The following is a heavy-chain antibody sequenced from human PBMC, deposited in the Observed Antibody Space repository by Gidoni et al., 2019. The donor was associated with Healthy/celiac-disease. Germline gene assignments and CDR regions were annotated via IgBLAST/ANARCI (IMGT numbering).Heavy chain of an antibody. CDR3: ARSPSGITMIVVVINSRPEAFDI. CDR2: ISGSGGST. D-gene: IGHD3-22*01. Sequence: EVQLLESGGGLVQPGGSLRLSCAASGFTFSSYAMSWVRQAPGKGLEWVSAISGSGGSTYYADSVKGRFTISRDNSKNTLYLQMNSLRAEDTAVYYCARSPSGITMIVVVINSRPEAFDIWGQGTMVTVSS. J-gene: IGHJ3*02. CDR1: GFTFSSYA. V-gene: IGHV3-23*01.